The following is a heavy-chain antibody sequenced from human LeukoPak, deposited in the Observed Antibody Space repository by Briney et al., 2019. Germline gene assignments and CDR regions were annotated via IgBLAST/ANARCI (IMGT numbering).Heavy chain of an antibody. J-gene: IGHJ5*02. CDR2: VNPNSGDT. V-gene: IGHV1-8*02. CDR1: GYTFTSYG. CDR3: SRGPRFDP. Sequence: GASVKVSCKVSGYTFTSYGISWVRQAPGQGLEWMGWVNPNSGDTDYAQKFQGRLTMTRNTSISTAYMELSGLRLEDTAVYYCSRGPRFDPWGQGTQVTVSS.